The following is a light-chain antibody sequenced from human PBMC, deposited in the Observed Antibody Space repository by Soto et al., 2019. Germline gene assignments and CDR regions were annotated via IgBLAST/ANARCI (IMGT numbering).Light chain of an antibody. J-gene: IGLJ2*01. Sequence: QSVLTQPPSVSAAPGQKVTISCSGSKSNIGNNYVSWYQHLPGTAPKLLIYDNSKRPTGIPDRFSGSKSGTSATLGITGLQTGDEADYYCGAWDDSLSAVFGVGTKLTVL. CDR2: DNS. CDR1: KSNIGNNY. CDR3: GAWDDSLSAV. V-gene: IGLV1-51*01.